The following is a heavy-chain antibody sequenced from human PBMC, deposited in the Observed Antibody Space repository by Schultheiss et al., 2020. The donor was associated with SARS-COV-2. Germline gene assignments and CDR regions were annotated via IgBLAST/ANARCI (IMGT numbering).Heavy chain of an antibody. CDR2: INHGEAT. CDR3: ARGRGARYVAYYSYYYGMDV. V-gene: IGHV4-39*07. Sequence: SQTLSLTCTVSGGSISSGGYYWSWIRQPPGKGLEWIGEINHGEATNYNPSLKSRVTISVDTFKKQFSLKLNSVNAADTAVYFCARGRGARYVAYYSYYYGMDVWGQGTTVTVSS. D-gene: IGHD4/OR15-4a*01. CDR1: GGSISSGGYY. J-gene: IGHJ6*02.